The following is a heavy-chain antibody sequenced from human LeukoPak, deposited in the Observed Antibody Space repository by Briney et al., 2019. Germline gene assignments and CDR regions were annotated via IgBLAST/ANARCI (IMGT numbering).Heavy chain of an antibody. V-gene: IGHV3-30*02. CDR3: AKVGSGWYGVDY. J-gene: IGHJ4*02. CDR1: GFTFSSYS. D-gene: IGHD6-19*01. CDR2: IRYDGSNE. Sequence: GGSLRLSCAASGFTFSSYSMNWARQDPGKGLEWVAFIRYDGSNEYYADSVKGRFTISRDNSKNTLYLQMNSLRPEDTAVYSCAKVGSGWYGVDYWGQGTLVTVSS.